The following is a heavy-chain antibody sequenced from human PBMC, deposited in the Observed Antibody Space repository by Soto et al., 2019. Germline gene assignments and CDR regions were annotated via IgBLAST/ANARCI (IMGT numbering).Heavy chain of an antibody. J-gene: IGHJ6*03. CDR1: GDSVSRDSAA. CDR2: IYYRSKWLN. CDR3: ARGSWDDVSGHYHIAV. D-gene: IGHD6-25*01. Sequence: PSQTLSLTCAISGDSVSRDSAAWNWIRQTPSRGLEWLGRIYYRSKWLNTYEVSVNSRITISPDTSKNQFSLQLSSVTPEDTAVYYCARGSWDDVSGHYHIAVWDGRTTDTVSS. V-gene: IGHV6-1*01.